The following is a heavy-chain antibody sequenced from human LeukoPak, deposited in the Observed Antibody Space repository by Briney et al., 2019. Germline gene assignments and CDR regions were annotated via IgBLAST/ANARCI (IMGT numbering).Heavy chain of an antibody. CDR1: GFTFNIYS. CDR2: ISGGGSPI. CDR3: ARDSLWAFDI. Sequence: GGSLRLSCAASGFTFNIYSMNWVRQAPGKGLEWVSYISGGGSPISYADSVKGRFTISRDNAKNSLYLQLNSLRDEDTAIYYCARDSLWAFDIWGQGTMVTVSS. D-gene: IGHD2/OR15-2a*01. J-gene: IGHJ3*02. V-gene: IGHV3-48*02.